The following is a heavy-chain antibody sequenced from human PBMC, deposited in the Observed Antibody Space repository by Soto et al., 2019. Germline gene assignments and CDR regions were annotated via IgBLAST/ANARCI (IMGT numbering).Heavy chain of an antibody. CDR1: GFTFSRHA. CDR3: AREVGGSAPPG. CDR2: ISYDGSEK. D-gene: IGHD3-16*01. J-gene: IGHJ4*02. Sequence: QVQLVESGGGVVQPGRSLRLSCAASGFTFSRHAMHWVRQAPVKGLEWVAVISYDGSEKYYADSVKGRFTISRDSSKNTLYLQMYSLGPEDTAVYYCAREVGGSAPPGWGQGTLVPVFS. V-gene: IGHV3-30-3*01.